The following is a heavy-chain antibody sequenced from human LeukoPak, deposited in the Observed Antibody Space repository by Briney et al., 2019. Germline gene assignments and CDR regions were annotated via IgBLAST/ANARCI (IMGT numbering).Heavy chain of an antibody. Sequence: PSETLSLTCTVSGGSISSYYWSWIQQPPGKGLEWIGYIYYSGSTNYNPSLKSRVTISVDTSKNQFSLKLSSVTAADTAVYYCARIVGAEVDYWGQGTLVTVSS. CDR2: IYYSGST. V-gene: IGHV4-59*08. CDR3: ARIVGAEVDY. J-gene: IGHJ4*02. D-gene: IGHD1-26*01. CDR1: GGSISSYY.